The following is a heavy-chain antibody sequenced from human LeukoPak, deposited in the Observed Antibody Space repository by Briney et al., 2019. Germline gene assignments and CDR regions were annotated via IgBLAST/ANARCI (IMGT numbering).Heavy chain of an antibody. Sequence: GGSLRLSCAASGFTFDDYAMFWVRQAPGKGLEWVSGISWNSKNIGYATSVKGRFTISRDNAKNSLYLQMNSLRAEDTAFYYCAKGNRDSSGFYYYYGMDVWGQGTTVTVSS. V-gene: IGHV3-9*01. CDR3: AKGNRDSSGFYYYYGMDV. CDR1: GFTFDDYA. D-gene: IGHD3-22*01. J-gene: IGHJ6*02. CDR2: ISWNSKNI.